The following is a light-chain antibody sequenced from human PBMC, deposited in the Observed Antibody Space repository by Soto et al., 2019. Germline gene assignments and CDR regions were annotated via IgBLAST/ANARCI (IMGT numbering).Light chain of an antibody. Sequence: EIVMTQSAATLSVSPGERATLSCGASQNIGTNLAWYQQKPGQAPRLLIYGASTRATDTPVRFSGSGSGTEFTLTISSLQSEDFAVYYCQQYNNWRTFGQGTKVDIK. CDR1: QNIGTN. CDR3: QQYNNWRT. V-gene: IGKV3-15*01. CDR2: GAS. J-gene: IGKJ1*01.